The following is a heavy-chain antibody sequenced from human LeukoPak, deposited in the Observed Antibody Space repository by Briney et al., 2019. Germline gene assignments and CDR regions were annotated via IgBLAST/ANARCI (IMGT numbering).Heavy chain of an antibody. CDR2: IYSGGST. J-gene: IGHJ4*02. CDR3: ARHDFWSGYIDY. D-gene: IGHD3-3*01. CDR1: GFTVSSNY. Sequence: PGGSLRLSCAASGFTVSSNYMSWVRQAPGKGLEWVSVIYSGGSTYYADSVKGRITISRDNSKNTLYLQMNSLRAEDTAVYYCARHDFWSGYIDYWGQGTLVTVSS. V-gene: IGHV3-66*02.